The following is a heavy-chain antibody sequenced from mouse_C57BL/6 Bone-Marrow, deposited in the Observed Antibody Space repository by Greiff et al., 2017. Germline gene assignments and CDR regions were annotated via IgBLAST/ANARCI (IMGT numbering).Heavy chain of an antibody. CDR3: TRDHLGSSYDYAMDY. J-gene: IGHJ4*01. Sequence: EVHLVESGEGLVKPGWSLKLSCAASGFTFSSYAMSWVRQTPEKRLEWVAYISSGGDYIYYADTVKGRFTLSRDNARNTLYLQMSSLKSEDTAMYYCTRDHLGSSYDYAMDYWGQGTSVTVSS. CDR1: GFTFSSYA. CDR2: ISSGGDYI. D-gene: IGHD1-1*01. V-gene: IGHV5-9-1*02.